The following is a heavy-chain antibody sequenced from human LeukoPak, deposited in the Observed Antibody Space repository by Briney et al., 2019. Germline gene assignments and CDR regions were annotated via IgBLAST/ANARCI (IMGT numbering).Heavy chain of an antibody. Sequence: SETLSLTCTVSGGSISSSSYYWGWIRRPPGKGLEWIGSIYYSGSTYYNPSLKSRVTISVDTSKNQFSLKLSSVTAADTAVYYCARTGLAGSGWYGGRYWGQGTLVTVSS. CDR2: IYYSGST. CDR3: ARTGLAGSGWYGGRY. CDR1: GGSISSSSYY. V-gene: IGHV4-39*07. D-gene: IGHD6-19*01. J-gene: IGHJ4*02.